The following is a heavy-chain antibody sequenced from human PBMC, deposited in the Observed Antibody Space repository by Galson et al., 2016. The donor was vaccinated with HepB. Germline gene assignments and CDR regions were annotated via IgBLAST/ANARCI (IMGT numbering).Heavy chain of an antibody. Sequence: TLSLTCSVSGGSIYPYYWNWIRQPSGQGLEWIAYIDHSGNIVYNTSLRSRVTLSVDTSRNQFSLKLSSVTAADTAVYYCALDRLAAAASWGAFDLWGQGTMVTVSS. CDR2: IDHSGNI. CDR3: ALDRLAAAASWGAFDL. J-gene: IGHJ3*01. V-gene: IGHV4-59*01. CDR1: GGSIYPYY. D-gene: IGHD6-13*01.